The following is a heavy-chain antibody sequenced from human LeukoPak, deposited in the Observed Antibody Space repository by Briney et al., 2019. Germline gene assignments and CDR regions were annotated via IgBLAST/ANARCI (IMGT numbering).Heavy chain of an antibody. CDR1: GGSISTYY. D-gene: IGHD4-23*01. V-gene: IGHV4-59*01. CDR2: FYYTGST. CDR3: ARGGNALDY. Sequence: KASETLSLTCTVSGGSISTYYWSWIRQPPGKRLDWIGSFYYTGSTNYNPSLRSRVTISLDTSKNQISLRLSSVTAADTAVYYCARGGNALDYWGQRTLVTVSS. J-gene: IGHJ4*02.